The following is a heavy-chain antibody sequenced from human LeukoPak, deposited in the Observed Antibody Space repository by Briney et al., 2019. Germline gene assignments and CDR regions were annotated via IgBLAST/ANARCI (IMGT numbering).Heavy chain of an antibody. Sequence: ASVKVSCKASGYTFTGYYMHWVRQAPGQGLEWMGWINPNSGGTNYAQKFQGRVTMTRDTSISTAYMELSRLRSDDTAVYYCAREENCYDSSGYSPYYGMDVWGQGTTVTVSS. V-gene: IGHV1-2*02. D-gene: IGHD3-22*01. CDR2: INPNSGGT. J-gene: IGHJ6*02. CDR3: AREENCYDSSGYSPYYGMDV. CDR1: GYTFTGYY.